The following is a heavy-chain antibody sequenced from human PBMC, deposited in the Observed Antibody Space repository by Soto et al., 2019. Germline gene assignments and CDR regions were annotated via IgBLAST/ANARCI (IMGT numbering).Heavy chain of an antibody. CDR1: GGSFSAYY. CDR2: IDHSGST. V-gene: IGHV4-34*01. J-gene: IGHJ6*02. Sequence: SETLSLTCAVRGGSFSAYYLTWIRQPPGRGLEWIGEIDHSGSTNYNPSLEGRVTMSIDTAKNRFSLNVTSVTAADTAVYYCVRGLRYSGMDVWGQGTTVTVSS. CDR3: VRGLRYSGMDV. D-gene: IGHD2-15*01.